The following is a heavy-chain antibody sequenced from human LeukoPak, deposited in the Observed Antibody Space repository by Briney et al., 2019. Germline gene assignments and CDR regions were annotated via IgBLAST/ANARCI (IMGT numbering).Heavy chain of an antibody. CDR1: GFTFSTYW. CDR2: SKSDGSTT. V-gene: IGHV3-74*01. D-gene: IGHD5-24*01. J-gene: IGHJ1*01. Sequence: GRSLRPSRAASGFTFSTYWMHWVRHAPGKWLVWVSRSKSDGSTTTYADSVNGRFTISRDNGKITMYLQMNSMRVDDTAVYYCAREGRPVEMATTGPEYFQHWGQGTLVTVSS. CDR3: AREGRPVEMATTGPEYFQH.